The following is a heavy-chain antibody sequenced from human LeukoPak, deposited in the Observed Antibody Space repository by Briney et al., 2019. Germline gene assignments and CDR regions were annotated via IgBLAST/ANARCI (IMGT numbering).Heavy chain of an antibody. V-gene: IGHV1-3*01. J-gene: IGHJ4*02. Sequence: VASVKVSCKASGGTFSSYAISWVRQAPGQRLEWMGWINAGNGNTKYSQKFQGRVTITRDTSASTAYMELSSLRSEDTAVYYCARGPRAAADDYWGQGTLVTVSS. CDR2: INAGNGNT. CDR1: GGTFSSYA. CDR3: ARGPRAAADDY. D-gene: IGHD6-13*01.